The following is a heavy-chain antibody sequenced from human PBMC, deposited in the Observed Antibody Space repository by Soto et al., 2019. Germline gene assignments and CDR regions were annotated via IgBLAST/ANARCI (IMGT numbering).Heavy chain of an antibody. CDR2: RYYSEST. CDR1: GGSITTGGYY. V-gene: IGHV4-31*03. J-gene: IGHJ4*02. CDR3: ARTKCSGGSCYSWSLDD. D-gene: IGHD2-15*01. Sequence: TLSLTCTVSGGSITTGGYYWSWIRQLPGKGLEWIGHRYYSESTYYNPSLKSRVSISLDTSKNQFSLKLSFVTAADTAMYYCARTKCSGGSCYSWSLDDWGQGTPVTVSS.